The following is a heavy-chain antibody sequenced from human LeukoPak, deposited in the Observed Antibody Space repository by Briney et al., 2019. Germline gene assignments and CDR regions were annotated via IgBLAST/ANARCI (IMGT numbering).Heavy chain of an antibody. V-gene: IGHV3-48*03. CDR3: GRDIRGWYPGIGD. J-gene: IGHJ4*02. CDR1: GFAFSNYE. D-gene: IGHD6-19*01. CDR2: SSGSGSTT. Sequence: GGSLRLSCVASGFAFSNYEMNWVRQAPGKGLEWLSYSSGSGSTTHYADSVKGRFTVSRDNAKNSLYLQMNSLRVEDTAVYYCGRDIRGWYPGIGDWGQGTLVTVSS.